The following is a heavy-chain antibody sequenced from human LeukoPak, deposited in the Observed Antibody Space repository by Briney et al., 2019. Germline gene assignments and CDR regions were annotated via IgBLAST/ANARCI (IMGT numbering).Heavy chain of an antibody. Sequence: SETLSLTCTVSGGSISSYYWSWIRQPPGNGLEWIGYIYYSGSINYNPSLKSRVTVSVDTSKNQFSLKLSSVTAADTAVYYCATSPLYCSGGSCYQGYFDYWGQGTLVTVSS. D-gene: IGHD2-15*01. CDR1: GGSISSYY. CDR2: IYYSGSI. J-gene: IGHJ4*02. V-gene: IGHV4-59*01. CDR3: ATSPLYCSGGSCYQGYFDY.